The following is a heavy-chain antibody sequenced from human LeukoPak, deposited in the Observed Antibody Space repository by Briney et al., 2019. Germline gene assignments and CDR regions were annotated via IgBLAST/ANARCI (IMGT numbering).Heavy chain of an antibody. J-gene: IGHJ4*02. V-gene: IGHV4-39*07. CDR1: GGSISNSNYY. Sequence: SETLSLTCTVSGGSISNSNYYWGWIRQPPGKGLEWIGEINHSGSTNYNPSLKSRVTISVDTSKNQFSLKLSSVTAADTAVYYCARRGSYFRAGHFDYWGQGTLVTVSS. D-gene: IGHD1-26*01. CDR2: INHSGST. CDR3: ARRGSYFRAGHFDY.